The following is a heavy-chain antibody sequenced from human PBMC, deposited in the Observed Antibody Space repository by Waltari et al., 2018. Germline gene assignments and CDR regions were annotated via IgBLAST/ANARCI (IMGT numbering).Heavy chain of an antibody. CDR3: AKLYYDSSGQGY. CDR2: ISGSGSST. Sequence: EVQLLESGGGLVQPGGSLRLSCAASGFTFSSYAMSWVRQAPGKGLGWVSTISGSGSSTYYAASVKGRFTISRENSENTLYLQMNSLRAEDTAVYYCAKLYYDSSGQGYWGQGTLVTVSS. J-gene: IGHJ4*02. D-gene: IGHD3-22*01. CDR1: GFTFSSYA. V-gene: IGHV3-23*01.